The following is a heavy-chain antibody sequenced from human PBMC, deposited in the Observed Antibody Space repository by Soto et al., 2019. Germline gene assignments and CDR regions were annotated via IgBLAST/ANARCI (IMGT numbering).Heavy chain of an antibody. D-gene: IGHD3-22*01. CDR3: ARSMHYSDGSNYSPFDY. V-gene: IGHV4-61*01. CDR2: FYYTGST. Sequence: QVQLQESGPGLVKPSETLSLTCTVSGGSVSSGNYYWSWIRQPPGKGLEWIGYFYYTGSTNYNPSLNSRITISVYASKNQFSLRLSSLTAADTAVYYCARSMHYSDGSNYSPFDYWGQGTLVTVSS. J-gene: IGHJ4*02. CDR1: GGSVSSGNYY.